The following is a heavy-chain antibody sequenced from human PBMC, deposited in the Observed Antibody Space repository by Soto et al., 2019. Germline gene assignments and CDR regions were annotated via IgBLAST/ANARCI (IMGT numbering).Heavy chain of an antibody. Sequence: QVHLQESGPGLVKPSQTLSLTCTVSGASISSGGYYWSWFRQHPGKGLEWIGYIYYTGTTDYNPSIKSRVNISIDTSETQFSLNLSSVTAADTAVYYCARGAYGDYAYWGQGTLVTVSS. V-gene: IGHV4-31*03. D-gene: IGHD4-17*01. J-gene: IGHJ4*02. CDR1: GASISSGGYY. CDR3: ARGAYGDYAY. CDR2: IYYTGTT.